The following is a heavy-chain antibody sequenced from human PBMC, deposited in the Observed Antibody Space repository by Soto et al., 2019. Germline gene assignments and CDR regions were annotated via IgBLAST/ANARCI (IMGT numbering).Heavy chain of an antibody. Sequence: SETLSLTCTVSGGSISSYYWSWIRQPPGKGLEWIGHIYYSGRTNYNPSLKSRVTISVDTSKNQFSLKLSSVTAADTAVYYCARVRGKDVDYWGQGNMVTVYS. CDR2: IYYSGRT. CDR1: GGSISSYY. V-gene: IGHV4-59*01. CDR3: ARVRGKDVDY. D-gene: IGHD3-16*01. J-gene: IGHJ4*02.